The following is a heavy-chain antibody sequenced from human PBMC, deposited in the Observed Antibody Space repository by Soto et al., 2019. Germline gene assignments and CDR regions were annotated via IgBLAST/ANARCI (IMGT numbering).Heavy chain of an antibody. CDR3: ARTPRSSWYARGIIVP. V-gene: IGHV4-30-4*01. CDR1: GSSISGGDYY. CDR2: IYYSGGT. Sequence: SETLSITCTVSGSSISGGDYYWGWIRQPPGKGLEWLRYIYYSGGTYYNPAINIRVTISVDTSKNQFSPKLSSATAAETAGDYCARTPRSSWYARGIIVPWGEETLVT. D-gene: IGHD6-13*01. J-gene: IGHJ5*02.